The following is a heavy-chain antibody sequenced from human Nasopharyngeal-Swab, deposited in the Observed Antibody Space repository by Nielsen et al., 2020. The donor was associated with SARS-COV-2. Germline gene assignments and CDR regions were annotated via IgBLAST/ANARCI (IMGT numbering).Heavy chain of an antibody. CDR3: VRSGNWMFDP. J-gene: IGHJ5*02. Sequence: SETLSLTCAVSGDSIKNVWWWTWVRQPPGMGLEWIGEIHPRGGTNYNPSLKSRVTLSVVKSKNQFSLNLRSVTAADTAVYYCVRSGNWMFDPWGQGTLVTVSS. D-gene: IGHD3-3*01. V-gene: IGHV4-4*02. CDR2: IHPRGGT. CDR1: GDSIKNVWW.